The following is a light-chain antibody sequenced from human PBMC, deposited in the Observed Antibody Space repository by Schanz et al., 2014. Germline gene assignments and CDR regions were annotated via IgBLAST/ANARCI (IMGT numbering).Light chain of an antibody. CDR2: AAS. Sequence: DIQMTQSPSSLSVSVGDRVTITCRASQSIGTYLTWYQQKPEKAPSLLIYAASSLQSGVPSRFSGSGSGTDFTLTISSLQPEDFATYYCQQSSSYLTFGGGTKVEIK. J-gene: IGKJ4*01. CDR1: QSIGTY. V-gene: IGKV1-39*01. CDR3: QQSSSYLT.